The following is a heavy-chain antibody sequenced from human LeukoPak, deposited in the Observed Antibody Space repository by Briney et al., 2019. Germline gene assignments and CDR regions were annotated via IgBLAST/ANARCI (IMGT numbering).Heavy chain of an antibody. D-gene: IGHD2-2*01. CDR3: ARDRWVYCSSTSCYRFDY. V-gene: IGHV3-30-3*01. CDR2: ISYDGSNK. Sequence: PGGSLRLSCAASGFTFSSYAMHWVRQAPGKGLEWVAVISYDGSNKYYADSVKGRFTISRDISKNTLYLQMNSLRAEDTAVYYCARDRWVYCSSTSCYRFDYWGQGTLVTVSS. J-gene: IGHJ4*02. CDR1: GFTFSSYA.